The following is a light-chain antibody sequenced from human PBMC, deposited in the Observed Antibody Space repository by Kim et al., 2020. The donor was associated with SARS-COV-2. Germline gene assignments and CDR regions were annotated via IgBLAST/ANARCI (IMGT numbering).Light chain of an antibody. CDR1: PIIYRN. J-gene: IGKJ2*01. CDR3: QQYHRWPYT. CDR2: AAS. Sequence: SVSPGENAPLPCRANPIIYRNFAWYQQKLGHSPRLLIYAASSRAAGIPARFSASGSGTDFTLTISSLESEDFAVYYCQQYHRWPYTFGQGTKLEI. V-gene: IGKV3-15*01.